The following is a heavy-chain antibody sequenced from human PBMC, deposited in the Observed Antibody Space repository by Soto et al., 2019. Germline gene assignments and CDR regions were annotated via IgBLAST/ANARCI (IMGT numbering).Heavy chain of an antibody. J-gene: IGHJ6*02. D-gene: IGHD2-2*01. Sequence: GGSLRLSCAASGFTFSSYAMHWVRQAPGKGLEWVAVISYDGSNKYYADSVKGRFTISRDNSKNTLYLQMNSLRAEDTAVYYCARPFEDIVVVPALDGMDVWGQGTTVTVSS. CDR1: GFTFSSYA. V-gene: IGHV3-30-3*01. CDR3: ARPFEDIVVVPALDGMDV. CDR2: ISYDGSNK.